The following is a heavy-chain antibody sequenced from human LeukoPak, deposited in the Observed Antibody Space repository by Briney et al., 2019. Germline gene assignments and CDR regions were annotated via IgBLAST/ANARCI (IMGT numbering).Heavy chain of an antibody. CDR3: AELGITMIGGV. D-gene: IGHD3-10*02. CDR1: GFTFADYA. Sequence: GGSLRLSCTASGFTFADYAMSWVRQAPGKGLEWVSYISSSGSTIYYADSVKGRFTISRDNAKNSLYLQMNSLRAEDTAVYYCAELGITMIGGVWGKGTTVTISS. J-gene: IGHJ6*04. CDR2: ISSSGSTI. V-gene: IGHV3-48*03.